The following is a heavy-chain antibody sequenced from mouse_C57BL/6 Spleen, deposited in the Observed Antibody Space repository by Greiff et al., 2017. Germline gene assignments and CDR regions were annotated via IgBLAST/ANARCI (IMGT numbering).Heavy chain of an antibody. J-gene: IGHJ3*01. CDR2: IYPGSGST. D-gene: IGHD2-4*01. CDR3: ASYDYDDGFAY. CDR1: GYTFTSYW. Sequence: QVQLKESGAELVKPGASVKMSCKASGYTFTSYWITWVKQRPGQGLEWIGDIYPGSGSTNYHEKLKSKATLTVDTSSSTAYMQLSSLTSEDSAVYYGASYDYDDGFAYWGQGVLVTVSA. V-gene: IGHV1-55*01.